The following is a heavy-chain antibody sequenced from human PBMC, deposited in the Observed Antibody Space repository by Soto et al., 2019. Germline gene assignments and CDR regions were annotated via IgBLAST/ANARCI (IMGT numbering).Heavy chain of an antibody. CDR2: IHHSGST. CDR1: GGSITSHY. Sequence: SETLSLTCSVSGGSITSHYCSWFRQPPGKGLEWIGYIHHSGSTSYNPSLKSRVTMSVDTSKNHFSLKVNSVTAADTALYYCARRGFGKLLGLVDVGGQGPTVTVSS. CDR3: ARRGFGKLLGLVDV. V-gene: IGHV4-59*08. D-gene: IGHD3-10*01. J-gene: IGHJ6*02.